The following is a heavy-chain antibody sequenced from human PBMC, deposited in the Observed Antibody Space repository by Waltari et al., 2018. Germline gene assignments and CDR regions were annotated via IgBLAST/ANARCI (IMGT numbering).Heavy chain of an antibody. J-gene: IGHJ4*02. CDR1: GDSVRGNYW. V-gene: IGHV4-4*02. Sequence: QVQLQESGQGLVKPSGTLSLTCAVSGDSVRGNYWWSWVRQSPAKGVEWIGQVHHSGKTHYNPSIQSRVTISVDSPKNQFSLTLKSVTAADTAVYYCAGDRAIGLFFDYWGRGTLVTVSS. CDR2: VHHSGKT. D-gene: IGHD2-2*01. CDR3: AGDRAIGLFFDY.